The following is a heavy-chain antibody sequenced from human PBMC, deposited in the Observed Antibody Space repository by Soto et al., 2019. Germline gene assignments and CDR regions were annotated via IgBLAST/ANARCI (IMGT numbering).Heavy chain of an antibody. V-gene: IGHV3-48*03. CDR2: ISSSGSTI. Sequence: EVQLVESGGGLVQPGGSLRLSCAASGFTFSSYEMNWVRQAPGKGLEWVSYISSSGSTIYYADSVKGRFTISRDNAKNSLYLQMNSLRAEDTAVYYCARGINYYYDSSGYYYFDYWGQGTLVTVSS. CDR3: ARGINYYYDSSGYYYFDY. CDR1: GFTFSSYE. J-gene: IGHJ4*02. D-gene: IGHD3-22*01.